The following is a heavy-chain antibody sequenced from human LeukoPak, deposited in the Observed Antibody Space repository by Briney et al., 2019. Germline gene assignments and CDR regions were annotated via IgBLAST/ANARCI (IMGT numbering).Heavy chain of an antibody. CDR2: LRFDGSNR. CDR1: GFTFSSYD. J-gene: IGHJ1*01. Sequence: GGSLRLSCAASGFTFSSYDMHWVRQAPGKGLEWVAYLRFDGSNRYFADSVKGRFTISRDNSKNTLYLQMNSLRAEDTALYYCAKDLYSITMVRGVPTFQHWGQGTLVTVSS. V-gene: IGHV3-30*02. CDR3: AKDLYSITMVRGVPTFQH. D-gene: IGHD3-10*01.